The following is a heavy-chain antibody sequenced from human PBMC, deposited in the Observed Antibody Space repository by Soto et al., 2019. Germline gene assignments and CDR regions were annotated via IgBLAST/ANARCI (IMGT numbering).Heavy chain of an antibody. CDR1: GGTFSSYA. J-gene: IGHJ6*02. Sequence: QVQLVQSGAEVKKPGSSVKVSCKASGGTFSSYAISWVRQAPGQGLEWMGGIIPNFGTATYAQKFQGRVTITADESTNTGYMELSSLSSEDTAVYYCARDLGGKYYYYYYGMDVWGQGTTVTVSS. CDR2: IIPNFGTA. D-gene: IGHD3-16*01. V-gene: IGHV1-69*01. CDR3: ARDLGGKYYYYYYGMDV.